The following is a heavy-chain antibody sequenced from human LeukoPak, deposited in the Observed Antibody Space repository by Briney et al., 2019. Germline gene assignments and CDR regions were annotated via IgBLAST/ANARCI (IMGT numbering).Heavy chain of an antibody. CDR1: GFSFSTYA. Sequence: PGASLRLSCAASGFSFSTYAMTWFRQAPGKGLEWVASIDAGGGDTYHSDSVKGRFTISRDNSMNTLYLQMNSLRADDTAVYYCGKPAKYWLVRGNGVDVWGQGTTVTVSS. V-gene: IGHV3-23*01. J-gene: IGHJ6*02. CDR3: GKPAKYWLVRGNGVDV. D-gene: IGHD6-19*01. CDR2: IDAGGGDT.